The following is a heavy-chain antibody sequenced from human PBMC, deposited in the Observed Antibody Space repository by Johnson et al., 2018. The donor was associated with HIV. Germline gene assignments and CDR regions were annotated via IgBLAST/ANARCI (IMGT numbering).Heavy chain of an antibody. CDR3: AKSSDEYSSSSDACDI. D-gene: IGHD6-6*01. CDR1: GFTFSSYG. V-gene: IGHV3-33*03. J-gene: IGHJ3*02. CDR2: IWHDGRDV. Sequence: QVQLVESGGGVVQPGTSLRLSCAASGFTFSSYGIHWVRQAPGKGLEWVAFIWHDGRDVYYADSVKGRFTVSRDNSKNTLYLQMNSLRAEDTAVYYCAKSSDEYSSSSDACDIWGQGTMVTVSS.